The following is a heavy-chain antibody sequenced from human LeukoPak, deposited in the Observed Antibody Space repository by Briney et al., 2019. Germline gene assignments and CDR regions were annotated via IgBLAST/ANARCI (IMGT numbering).Heavy chain of an antibody. D-gene: IGHD6-19*01. Sequence: SETLSLTCTVSGGSISSTSYYWGWIRRPPGKGLEWIGSIYYSESTYYNASLKSRLTISVDTSKNQFSLKVRSVTAADTAVYYCARHRYTLGVAGFFDYWGQGTLVTVSS. J-gene: IGHJ4*02. CDR3: ARHRYTLGVAGFFDY. CDR1: GGSISSTSYY. CDR2: IYYSEST. V-gene: IGHV4-39*01.